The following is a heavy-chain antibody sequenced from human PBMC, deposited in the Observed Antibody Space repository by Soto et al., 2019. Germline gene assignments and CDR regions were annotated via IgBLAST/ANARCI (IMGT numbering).Heavy chain of an antibody. CDR2: IGPASDT. V-gene: IGHV3-13*01. Sequence: EVQLVESGGGLVQPGGSLRLSCAASGFTFPSHDMHWVRQPTGKGLEWVSSIGPASDTYYTGSVKGRFTISRENGKNSLYLQMNNLRVGDTAVYYCARERDGYNGLDDWGQGTLVTVSS. D-gene: IGHD5-12*01. J-gene: IGHJ4*02. CDR1: GFTFPSHD. CDR3: ARERDGYNGLDD.